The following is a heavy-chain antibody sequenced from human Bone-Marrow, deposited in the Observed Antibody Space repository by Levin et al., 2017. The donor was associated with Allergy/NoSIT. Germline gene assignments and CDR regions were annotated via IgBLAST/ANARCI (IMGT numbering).Heavy chain of an antibody. CDR1: GFTFSRFW. Sequence: GGSLRLSCEASGFTFSRFWMSWVRQAPGKGLEWVANIKPDGSEKNYVDSVKGRFTISRYNTKNSLYLQMNSLRGEDTTVYYCARGLGERYRYTWGYWGQGTLVTVSS. V-gene: IGHV3-7*01. CDR3: ARGLGERYRYTWGY. CDR2: IKPDGSEK. D-gene: IGHD3-16*02. J-gene: IGHJ4*02.